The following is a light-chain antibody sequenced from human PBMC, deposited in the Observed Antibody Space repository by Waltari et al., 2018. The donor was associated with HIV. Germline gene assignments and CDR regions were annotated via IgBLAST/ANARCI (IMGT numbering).Light chain of an antibody. Sequence: QSALTQPASVSGSPGPSITISCPGTSSDVGGYNYVSWYQQHPGKAPKLMISEVSKRPSGISNRFSGSKSGNTASLTISGLQTEDEANYYCSSYTTSTTPVVFGGGTKLTVL. CDR3: SSYTTSTTPVV. V-gene: IGLV2-14*01. CDR2: EVS. J-gene: IGLJ2*01. CDR1: SSDVGGYNY.